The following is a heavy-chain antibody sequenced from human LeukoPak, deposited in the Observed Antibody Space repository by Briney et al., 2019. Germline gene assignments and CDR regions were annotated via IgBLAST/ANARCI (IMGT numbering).Heavy chain of an antibody. D-gene: IGHD5-18*01. V-gene: IGHV4-4*07. J-gene: IGHJ4*02. CDR3: ARDTAMAPDYYFGY. CDR1: GGSISSYY. CDR2: IYTSGST. Sequence: PSETLSLTXTVSGGSISSYYWSWIRQPAGKGLEWIGRIYTSGSTNYNPSLKSRVTMSVDTSKNQFSLKLSSVTAADTAVYYCARDTAMAPDYYFGYWGQGTLVTVSS.